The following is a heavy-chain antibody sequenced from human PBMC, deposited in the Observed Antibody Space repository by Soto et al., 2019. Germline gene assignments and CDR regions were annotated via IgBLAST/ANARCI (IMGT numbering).Heavy chain of an antibody. Sequence: ASVKVSCKASGYTSTSYGISSVRQAPGQGLEWMGWISAYNGNTNYAQKLQGRVTMTTDTSTSTAYMELRSLRSDDTAVYYCARVGRTRTDHNGFDYWGQGTLVTVSS. CDR3: ARVGRTRTDHNGFDY. D-gene: IGHD2-8*01. V-gene: IGHV1-18*01. CDR2: ISAYNGNT. CDR1: GYTSTSYG. J-gene: IGHJ4*02.